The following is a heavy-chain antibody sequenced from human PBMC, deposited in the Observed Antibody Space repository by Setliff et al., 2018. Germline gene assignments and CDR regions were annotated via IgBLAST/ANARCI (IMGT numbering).Heavy chain of an antibody. J-gene: IGHJ4*01. CDR3: ARDGNNWNDLDY. CDR2: IYSSGST. CDR1: GFTLSSNY. V-gene: IGHV3-53*01. Sequence: GSLRLSCEVSGFTLSSNYMSWVRQAPGLGLEWVSFIYSSGSTYHAESVKGRFTISRDNSENTLYLQMNSLRAEDTAIYYCARDGNNWNDLDYWGHGTLVTVSS. D-gene: IGHD1-20*01.